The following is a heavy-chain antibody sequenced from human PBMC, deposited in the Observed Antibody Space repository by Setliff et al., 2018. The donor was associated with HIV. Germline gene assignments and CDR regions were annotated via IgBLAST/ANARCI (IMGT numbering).Heavy chain of an antibody. Sequence: ASVKVSCKASGYTFTFYSMHWVRQAPGQRLEWMGWINAGNGNTKYSQKFQGRVTISRDTSASTVYMELNSLRSEDTAIYYCARDIGSVWHNWFDPWGQGTLVTVSS. CDR1: GYTFTFYS. D-gene: IGHD6-19*01. V-gene: IGHV1-3*01. CDR3: ARDIGSVWHNWFDP. CDR2: INAGNGNT. J-gene: IGHJ5*02.